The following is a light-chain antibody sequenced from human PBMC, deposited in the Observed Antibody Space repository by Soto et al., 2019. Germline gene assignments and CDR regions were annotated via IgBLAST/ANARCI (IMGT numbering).Light chain of an antibody. CDR1: QSVSSY. CDR2: DAS. CDR3: QQRSNWPF. Sequence: EIVLTHSPSTLSLSLGERSTLSCRASQSVSSYLAWYQQKPGQAPRLLIYDASNRATGIPARFSGSGSGTDFTLTISSLEPEDFAVYYCQQRSNWPFFGQGTRLEIK. V-gene: IGKV3-11*01. J-gene: IGKJ5*01.